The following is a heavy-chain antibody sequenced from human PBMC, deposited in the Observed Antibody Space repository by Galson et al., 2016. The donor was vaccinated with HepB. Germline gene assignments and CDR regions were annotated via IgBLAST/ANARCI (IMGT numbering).Heavy chain of an antibody. CDR2: IKGDGSDK. J-gene: IGHJ5*02. D-gene: IGHD2-2*01. CDR3: SRDLWDTVVVPSAPGLNWFDP. CDR1: GFTFNNYW. V-gene: IGHV3-7*03. Sequence: SLRLSCAASGFTFNNYWMSWVRQAPGKGLEWVATIKGDGSDKYYVDSVKGRFTISRDNAHTSVYLQMNSLRAEDTGLYYCSRDLWDTVVVPSAPGLNWFDPWGQGTRVSVSS.